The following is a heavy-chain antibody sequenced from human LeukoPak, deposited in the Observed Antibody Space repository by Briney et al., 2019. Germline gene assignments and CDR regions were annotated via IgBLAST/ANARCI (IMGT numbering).Heavy chain of an antibody. J-gene: IGHJ4*02. D-gene: IGHD4-17*01. V-gene: IGHV1-46*01. CDR2: IDPNAGRT. CDR3: ARDRELTVTTIGNVGEFDY. Sequence: ASVKVSCKASGYTFTNHNIHWVRQAPGQGLEWRGIIDPNAGRTNYPQKFQGRVTMTSDTSTSTVYMELRSLRSEDSAVYFCARDRELTVTTIGNVGEFDYWGQGTLVTVSS. CDR1: GYTFTNHN.